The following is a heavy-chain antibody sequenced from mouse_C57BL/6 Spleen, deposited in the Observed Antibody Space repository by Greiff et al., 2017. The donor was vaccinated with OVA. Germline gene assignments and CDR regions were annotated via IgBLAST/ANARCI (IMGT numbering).Heavy chain of an antibody. V-gene: IGHV1-66*01. Sequence: VQLQQSGPELVKPGASVKISCKASGYSFTSYYIHWVKQRPGQGLEWIGWIYPGSGNTKYNEKFKGKATLTADTSSSTAYMQLSSLTSEDSAVYYGARTDYGNSFYYFDYWGQGTTLTVSS. CDR1: GYSFTSYY. CDR2: IYPGSGNT. D-gene: IGHD2-1*01. J-gene: IGHJ2*01. CDR3: ARTDYGNSFYYFDY.